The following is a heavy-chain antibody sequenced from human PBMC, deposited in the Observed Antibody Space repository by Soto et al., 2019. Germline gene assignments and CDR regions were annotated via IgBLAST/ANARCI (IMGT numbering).Heavy chain of an antibody. Sequence: GGSLRLSCAASGFTFSTYAMAWVRQAPGKGLEWVSALTETGGSTYYAASVKGRFTISRDNSRSTLYLQMDRLRVDDTAVYYCAKIKGAITFLHFDNWGQGTLVTVSS. J-gene: IGHJ4*02. CDR2: LTETGGST. CDR3: AKIKGAITFLHFDN. V-gene: IGHV3-23*01. D-gene: IGHD3-16*01. CDR1: GFTFSTYA.